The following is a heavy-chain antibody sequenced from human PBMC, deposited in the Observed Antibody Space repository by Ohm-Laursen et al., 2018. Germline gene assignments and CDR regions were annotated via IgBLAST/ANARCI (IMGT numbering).Heavy chain of an antibody. CDR3: AKDLLAAPDYYGMDV. V-gene: IGHV3-30*18. CDR2: ISYDGSNK. CDR1: GFTFSSYG. Sequence: SLRLSCSASGFTFSSYGMHWVRQAPGKGLEWVAVISYDGSNKYYADSVKGRFTISRDNSKNTLYLQMNSLRVEDTALYYCAKDLLAAPDYYGMDVWGQGTTVTVSS. D-gene: IGHD6-13*01. J-gene: IGHJ6*02.